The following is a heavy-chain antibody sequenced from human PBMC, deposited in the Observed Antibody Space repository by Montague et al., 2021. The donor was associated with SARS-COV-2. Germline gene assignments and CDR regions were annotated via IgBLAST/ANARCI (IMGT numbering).Heavy chain of an antibody. CDR3: SREGIPTPGAEWKILHYHGMDA. V-gene: IGHV4-59*13. D-gene: IGHD1-14*01. J-gene: IGHJ6*04. CDR1: GGSISAYY. CDR2: MYNSRSS. Sequence: SETLSLTCTVSGGSISAYYWSWIRQPPGKGLEWIAYMYNSRSSNYNPSLKSRVSISVDPSKSQFSLKLTSVTAADTAVYYCSREGIPTPGAEWKILHYHGMDAGAKGTRATVSS.